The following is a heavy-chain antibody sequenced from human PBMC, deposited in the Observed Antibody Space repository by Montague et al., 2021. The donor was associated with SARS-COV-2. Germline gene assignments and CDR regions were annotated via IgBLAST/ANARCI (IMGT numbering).Heavy chain of an antibody. V-gene: IGHV4-59*08. Sequence: SETLSLTCTVSGDSISNYYWSWIRRPPGKGLEWLGNIYYSGSTNXXPSLKSRVTISVDTSKNQFPLRLSSVTAADTAVYYCARLPYILPGYAYFDFWGQGSLVIVSS. D-gene: IGHD3-9*01. J-gene: IGHJ4*02. CDR2: IYYSGST. CDR1: GDSISNYY. CDR3: ARLPYILPGYAYFDF.